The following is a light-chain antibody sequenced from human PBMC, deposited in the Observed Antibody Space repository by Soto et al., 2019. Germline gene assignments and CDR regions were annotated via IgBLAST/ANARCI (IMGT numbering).Light chain of an antibody. CDR2: GAS. CDR3: QQYNSPFT. V-gene: IGKV1-5*01. J-gene: IGKJ3*01. Sequence: DIQMTQSPSTLSASVGDRVTITCRASQSISSWLAWYQQKPGKAPELLIYGASTLESGVPSRFSGSGSGTEFTLTISSLQPDDFVTYYCQQYNSPFTFGPGTKVDIK. CDR1: QSISSW.